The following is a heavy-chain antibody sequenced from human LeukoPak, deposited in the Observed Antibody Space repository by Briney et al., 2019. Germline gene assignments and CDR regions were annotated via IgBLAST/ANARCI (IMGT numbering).Heavy chain of an antibody. J-gene: IGHJ2*01. CDR1: GGSISSYY. V-gene: IGHV4-59*01. CDR3: ARVIAVAPNNWYFDL. CDR2: IYYSGST. Sequence: SETLSLTCTVSGGSISSYYWSWIRQPPGKGLEWIGYIYYSGSTNYNPSLKSRVTISVDTSKNQFSLELSSVTAADTAVYYCARVIAVAPNNWYFDLWGRGTLVTVSS. D-gene: IGHD6-19*01.